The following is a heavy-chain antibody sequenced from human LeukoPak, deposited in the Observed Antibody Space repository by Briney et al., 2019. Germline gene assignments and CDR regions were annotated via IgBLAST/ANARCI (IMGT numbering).Heavy chain of an antibody. V-gene: IGHV3-7*04. Sequence: GGSLRLSCAASGFTFSSYWMSWVRQAPGKGLECVANIKQDGSEKYCVESVKGRFTISRDNAKNSLFLQMKSLRAEDTAVYYCARINWGLKAFDIWGQGTMVTVSS. J-gene: IGHJ3*02. CDR3: ARINWGLKAFDI. CDR2: IKQDGSEK. CDR1: GFTFSSYW. D-gene: IGHD7-27*01.